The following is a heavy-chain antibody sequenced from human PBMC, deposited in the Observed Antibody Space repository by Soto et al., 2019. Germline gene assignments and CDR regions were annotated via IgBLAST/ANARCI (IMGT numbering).Heavy chain of an antibody. J-gene: IGHJ4*02. Sequence: SETLSLSCAVTGASIRNTDWWSGVRERPGKGVEGMGEIYHSGTTTCHPSLKSRVTISLDKPKSQFSLKLTSVTATDTAVYYSAIPGAGDFDYWGQGTLVTVSS. CDR2: IYHSGTT. CDR3: AIPGAGDFDY. D-gene: IGHD1-26*01. CDR1: GASIRNTDW. V-gene: IGHV4-4*02.